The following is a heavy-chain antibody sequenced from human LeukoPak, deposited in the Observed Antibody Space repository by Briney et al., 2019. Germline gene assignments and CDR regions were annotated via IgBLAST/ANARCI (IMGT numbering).Heavy chain of an antibody. J-gene: IGHJ4*02. Sequence: ASVKVSCKASGYTFTSYDINWVRQATGQGLEWMGWMNPNSGNTGYAQKFQGRVTMTRNTSISTAYMVLSSLGSEDTAVYYCFFLDYGGSSGGYRGQGTLVTVSS. D-gene: IGHD4-23*01. CDR3: FFLDYGGSSGGY. V-gene: IGHV1-8*01. CDR1: GYTFTSYD. CDR2: MNPNSGNT.